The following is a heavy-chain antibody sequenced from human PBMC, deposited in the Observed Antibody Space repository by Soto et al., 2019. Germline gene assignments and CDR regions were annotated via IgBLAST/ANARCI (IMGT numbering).Heavy chain of an antibody. CDR1: GYTFTSYG. Sequence: GASVKVSCKASGYTFTSYGISWVGQAPGQGLERMGWISAYNGNTNYAQKLQGRVTMTTDTSTSTAYMELRSLRSDDTAVYYCARELEYCSGGSCYGNDYWGQGTLVTVSS. V-gene: IGHV1-18*01. CDR3: ARELEYCSGGSCYGNDY. D-gene: IGHD2-15*01. CDR2: ISAYNGNT. J-gene: IGHJ4*02.